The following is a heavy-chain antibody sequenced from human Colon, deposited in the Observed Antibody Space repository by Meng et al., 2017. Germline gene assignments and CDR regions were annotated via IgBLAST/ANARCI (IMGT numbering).Heavy chain of an antibody. D-gene: IGHD1-26*01. CDR2: ISRDSGNI. V-gene: IGHV3-9*01. CDR1: GFTFDNYA. Sequence: SLKISCVASGFTFDNYAMHWVRQIPGKGLEWVAAISRDSGNIDYADSVKGRFTLSRDNTENSLYLEMNDLRLEDTAFYYCAKDIAPGSNSYYWYFDLWGRGTLVTVSS. J-gene: IGHJ2*01. CDR3: AKDIAPGSNSYYWYFDL.